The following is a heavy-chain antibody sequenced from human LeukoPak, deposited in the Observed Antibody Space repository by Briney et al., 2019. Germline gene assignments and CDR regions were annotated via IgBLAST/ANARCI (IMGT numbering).Heavy chain of an antibody. V-gene: IGHV1-18*01. CDR1: GYTFTSHG. D-gene: IGHD6-19*01. CDR2: ISAYNGNT. CDR3: ARDLSSGWYYYYYMDV. Sequence: ASVKVSCKASGYTFTSHGISWVRQAPGQGLEWMGWISAYNGNTNYAQKLQGRVTMTTDTSTSTAYMELRSLRSDDTAVYYCARDLSSGWYYYYYMDVWGKGTTVTISS. J-gene: IGHJ6*03.